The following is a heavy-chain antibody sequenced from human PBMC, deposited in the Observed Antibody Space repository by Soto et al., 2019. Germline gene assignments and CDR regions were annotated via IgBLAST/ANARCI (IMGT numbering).Heavy chain of an antibody. V-gene: IGHV3-7*03. CDR2: IKQDGSEK. Sequence: EVQLVESGGGLVQPGGSLRLSCAASGFTFSSYWMSWVRQAPGKGLEWVANIKQDGSEKYYMDSVKGRFTISRDNAKNSLYLQMNSLRAEDTAVYYCARESAIVVVPAAIRNYGMDVWGQGTTVTVSS. CDR1: GFTFSSYW. J-gene: IGHJ6*02. D-gene: IGHD2-2*02. CDR3: ARESAIVVVPAAIRNYGMDV.